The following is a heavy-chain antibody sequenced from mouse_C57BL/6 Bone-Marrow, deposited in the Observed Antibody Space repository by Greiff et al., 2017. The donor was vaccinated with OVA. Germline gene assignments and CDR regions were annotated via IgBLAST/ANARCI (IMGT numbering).Heavy chain of an antibody. D-gene: IGHD1-1*01. CDR1: GFTFSSYT. CDR2: ISGGGGNT. V-gene: IGHV5-9*04. Sequence: EVQVVESGGGLVKPGGSLKLSCAASGFTFSSYTMPWVRQTPEKRLEWVASISGGGGNTYYPDSVKGRFTISRDKAKNTLYLQMSSLSSEDTAVYSWANHNATVVASYYAMDYWGQGTLVTVSS. CDR3: ANHNATVVASYYAMDY. J-gene: IGHJ4*01.